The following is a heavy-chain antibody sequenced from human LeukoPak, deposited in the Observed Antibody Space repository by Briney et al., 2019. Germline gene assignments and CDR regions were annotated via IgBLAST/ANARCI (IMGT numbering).Heavy chain of an antibody. J-gene: IGHJ4*02. V-gene: IGHV4-30-4*01. CDR3: AREGGTVTTSDY. CDR1: GGSISSGDYY. D-gene: IGHD4-17*01. Sequence: SETLFLTCTVSGGSISSGDYYWSWIRQPPGKGLEWIGYIYYSGSTYYNPSLKSRVTISVDTSKNQFSLKLSSVTAADTAVYYCAREGGTVTTSDYWGQGTLVTVSS. CDR2: IYYSGST.